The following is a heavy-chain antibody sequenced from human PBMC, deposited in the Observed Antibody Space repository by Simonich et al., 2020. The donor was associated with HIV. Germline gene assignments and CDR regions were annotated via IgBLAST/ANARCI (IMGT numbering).Heavy chain of an antibody. CDR2: ISGSGGSK. V-gene: IGHV3-23*01. Sequence: EVQLLESGGGLVQPGGSLRLSCAASGFTFSCYAMSWVRQAPGKGREWFAAISGSGGSKYNADSVKGRFTISRDNSKNTLYLQMNSLRAEDTAVYYCAKDRYYNFWSGYYDYWGQGTLVTVSS. D-gene: IGHD3-3*01. J-gene: IGHJ4*02. CDR3: AKDRYYNFWSGYYDY. CDR1: GFTFSCYA.